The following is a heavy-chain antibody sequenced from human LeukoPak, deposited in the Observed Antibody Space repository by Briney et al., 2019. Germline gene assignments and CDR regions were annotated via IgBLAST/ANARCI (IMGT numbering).Heavy chain of an antibody. Sequence: SETLSLTCTVSGASITSSYWSWIRQPPGKGLEWIGYVYHTGNTGYNPSLRSRVTISLDTSKSHFTLSLSSATAADTAVYFCARHPFANPFDFWGRGTLVTVSS. V-gene: IGHV4-59*08. D-gene: IGHD2-21*01. CDR2: VYHTGNT. CDR3: ARHPFANPFDF. CDR1: GASITSSY. J-gene: IGHJ4*02.